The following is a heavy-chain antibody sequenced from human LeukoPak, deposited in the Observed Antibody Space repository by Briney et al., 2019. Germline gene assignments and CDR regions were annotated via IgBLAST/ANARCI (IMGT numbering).Heavy chain of an antibody. D-gene: IGHD6-19*01. CDR2: ISSSSSYI. V-gene: IGHV3-21*01. CDR3: AREKAVAGLEGIAY. Sequence: GGSLRLSCAASGFTFSSYSVNWVRQAPGKGLEWVSSISSSSSYIYYADSVKGRFTISRDNAKNSLYLQMNSLRAEDTAVYYCAREKAVAGLEGIAYWGQGALVTVSS. CDR1: GFTFSSYS. J-gene: IGHJ4*02.